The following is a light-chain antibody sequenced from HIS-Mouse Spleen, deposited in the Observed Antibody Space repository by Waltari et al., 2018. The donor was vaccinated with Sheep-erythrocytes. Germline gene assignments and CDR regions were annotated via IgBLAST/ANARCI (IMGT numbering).Light chain of an antibody. CDR1: SSDVGSYNL. Sequence: PGQSITISCTGTSSDVGSYNLVSWYQQHPGTAPKLMIYEGSKRPSGVSNRFSGSKSGNTASLTISGLQAEDEADYYCCSYAGSSSPWVFGGGTKLTVL. V-gene: IGLV2-23*01. CDR3: CSYAGSSSPWV. J-gene: IGLJ3*02. CDR2: EGS.